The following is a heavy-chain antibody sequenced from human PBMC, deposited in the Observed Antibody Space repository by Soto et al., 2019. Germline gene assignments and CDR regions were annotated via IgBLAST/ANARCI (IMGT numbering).Heavy chain of an antibody. D-gene: IGHD6-19*01. CDR1: GYTFTRYA. V-gene: IGHV1-3*04. J-gene: IGHJ4*02. Sequence: ASVKVSCKASGYTFTRYAMHWVRQAPGQRLEWMGWINTGNGNTKYSQKFQGRVTITRDTSASTAYMELSGLRSEDTAVYYCARDHSSGWYYFDYWGQGTLVTVSS. CDR3: ARDHSSGWYYFDY. CDR2: INTGNGNT.